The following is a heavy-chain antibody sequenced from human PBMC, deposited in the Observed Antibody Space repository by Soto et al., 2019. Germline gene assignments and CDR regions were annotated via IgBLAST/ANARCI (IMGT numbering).Heavy chain of an antibody. J-gene: IGHJ6*03. CDR2: INHSGST. D-gene: IGHD2-2*01. CDR1: GGSFSGYY. Sequence: SETLSLTCAVYGGSFSGYYWSWIRQPPGKGLEWIGEINHSGSTNYNPSLKSRVTISVDTSKNQFSLKLSSVTAADTAVYYCARARYCSSTSCYAPSVYYYYMDVWGKGTTVTVSS. V-gene: IGHV4-34*01. CDR3: ARARYCSSTSCYAPSVYYYYMDV.